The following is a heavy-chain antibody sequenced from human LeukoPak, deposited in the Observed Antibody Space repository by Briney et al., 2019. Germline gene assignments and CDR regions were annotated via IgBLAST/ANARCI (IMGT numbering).Heavy chain of an antibody. CDR2: ISYDGSKK. V-gene: IGHV3-30*18. Sequence: GRSLRLSCAASGFTFSSYGMHWVRQAPGKGLEWLAVISYDGSKKYYADSIKGRFTVSRDNSKNRLYLQVNSLRAEDTAVYYCAKEKYRGYSYGSGDYWGQGTLLTVSS. CDR1: GFTFSSYG. D-gene: IGHD5-18*01. J-gene: IGHJ4*02. CDR3: AKEKYRGYSYGSGDY.